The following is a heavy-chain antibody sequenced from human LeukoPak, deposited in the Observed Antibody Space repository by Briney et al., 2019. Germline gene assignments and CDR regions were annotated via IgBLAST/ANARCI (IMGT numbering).Heavy chain of an antibody. J-gene: IGHJ4*02. V-gene: IGHV4-38-2*02. CDR1: GYSISSGYY. Sequence: PSETLSLTCTVSGYSISSGYYWGWIRQPPGKGLEWIGSIYHSGSTYYNPSLKSRVTISVDTSKNQFSLKLSSVTAADTAVYYCARDSKSRDGYNLVDYWGQGTLVTVSS. CDR2: IYHSGST. D-gene: IGHD5-24*01. CDR3: ARDSKSRDGYNLVDY.